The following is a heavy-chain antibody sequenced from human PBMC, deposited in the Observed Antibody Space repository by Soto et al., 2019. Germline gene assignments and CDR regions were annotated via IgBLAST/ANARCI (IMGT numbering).Heavy chain of an antibody. CDR1: GGSISSGGYS. J-gene: IGHJ5*02. Sequence: SETLSLTCTVSGGSISSGGYSWSWIRQHPGKGLEWIGYIYYSGSTYYNPSLKSRVTISVDTSKHQFSLKLSSVTAADTAVYYCAREPRARVVAATGWFDPWGQGTRVTVSS. CDR2: IYYSGST. D-gene: IGHD2-15*01. V-gene: IGHV4-31*03. CDR3: AREPRARVVAATGWFDP.